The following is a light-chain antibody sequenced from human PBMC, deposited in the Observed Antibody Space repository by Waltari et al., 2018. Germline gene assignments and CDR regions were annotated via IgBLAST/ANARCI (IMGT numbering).Light chain of an antibody. V-gene: IGKV3-11*01. CDR3: QQRGGWPPYS. CDR2: DAS. J-gene: IGKJ2*03. CDR1: QSINTF. Sequence: EIVLTQSPATLSLSPGDRATLYCRASQSINTFLAWYQQKPGQSPRLLIYDASDRATGIPARFSGSGSGTDFTLTISSLEPEDFAVYYCQQRGGWPPYSFGQGTKLEI.